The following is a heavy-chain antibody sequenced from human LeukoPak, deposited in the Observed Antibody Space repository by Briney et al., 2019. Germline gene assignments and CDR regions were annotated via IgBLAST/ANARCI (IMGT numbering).Heavy chain of an antibody. D-gene: IGHD6-6*01. CDR2: INSDGSEG. Sequence: GGSLRLSCAVSGFTFSGYWMSWSRQAPGKGLEWVASINSDGSEGYYADVVKGRFTISRDNAKNSLYLQINSLRAEDTAVYYCARSSYSSSSSVWGQGTMVTVSS. CDR3: ARSSYSSSSSV. J-gene: IGHJ3*01. V-gene: IGHV3-7*03. CDR1: GFTFSGYW.